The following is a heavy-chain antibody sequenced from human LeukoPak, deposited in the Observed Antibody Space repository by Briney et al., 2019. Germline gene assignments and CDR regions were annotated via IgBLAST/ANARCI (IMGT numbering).Heavy chain of an antibody. D-gene: IGHD2-2*01. V-gene: IGHV3-21*01. Sequence: GGSLRLSCAASGFTFSSYSMNWVRQAPGKGLEWVSSISSSSSYIYYADSVKGRFTISRGNAKNSLYLQMNSLRVEDTAVYYCSSQPAVLDLDYWSQGTLVTVSS. J-gene: IGHJ4*02. CDR3: SSQPAVLDLDY. CDR1: GFTFSSYS. CDR2: ISSSSSYI.